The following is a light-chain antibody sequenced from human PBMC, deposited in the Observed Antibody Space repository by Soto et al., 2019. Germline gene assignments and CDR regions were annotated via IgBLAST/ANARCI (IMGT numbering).Light chain of an antibody. J-gene: IGLJ2*01. Sequence: QTVVTQPPSASASLGASVTLTCTLSSGYSNYKVDWYQQRPGKGPRFVMRVGTGGIVGSKGDGIPDRFSVLGSGLNRYLTIKNIQEEDESDYHCGADHGSGSNFVSTWVVFGGGTKLTVL. CDR1: SGYSNYK. CDR3: GADHGSGSNFVSTWVV. CDR2: VGTGGIVG. V-gene: IGLV9-49*01.